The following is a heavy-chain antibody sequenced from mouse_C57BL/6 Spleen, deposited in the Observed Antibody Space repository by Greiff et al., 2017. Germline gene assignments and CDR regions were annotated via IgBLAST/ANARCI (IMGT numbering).Heavy chain of an antibody. CDR2: IDPSDSYT. Sequence: QVQLQQPGAELVMPGASVKLSCKASGYTFTSYWMHWVKQRPGQGLEWIGEIDPSDSYTNYNQKFKGKSTVTVDKSSSTAYMQLSSLTSEDSAVYYCARSNYEGDWFAYWGQGTLVTVSA. CDR3: ARSNYEGDWFAY. CDR1: GYTFTSYW. D-gene: IGHD2-4*01. J-gene: IGHJ3*01. V-gene: IGHV1-69*01.